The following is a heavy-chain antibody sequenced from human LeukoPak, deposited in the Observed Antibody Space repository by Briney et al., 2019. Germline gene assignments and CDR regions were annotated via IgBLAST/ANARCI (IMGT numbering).Heavy chain of an antibody. Sequence: ASVKVSCKASGYTLTSYGISWVRQAPGQGLEWMGWISAYNGNTNYAQKLQGRVTMTTDTSTSTAYMELRSLRSDDTAVYYCARRYCGGDCASSYYFDYWGQGTLVTVSS. V-gene: IGHV1-18*01. CDR2: ISAYNGNT. J-gene: IGHJ4*02. CDR1: GYTLTSYG. CDR3: ARRYCGGDCASSYYFDY. D-gene: IGHD2-21*01.